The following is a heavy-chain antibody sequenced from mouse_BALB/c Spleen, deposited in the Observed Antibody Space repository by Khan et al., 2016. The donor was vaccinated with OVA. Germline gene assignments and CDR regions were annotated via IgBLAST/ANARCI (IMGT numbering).Heavy chain of an antibody. CDR2: INPTNGGT. CDR1: GYTFSSYY. D-gene: IGHD2-10*02. V-gene: IGHV1S81*02. Sequence: QVQLKESGAELVKPGASVKLSCKASGYTFSSYYMYWVKQRPGQGLEWIGGINPTNGGTNFNEKFKTKATLTVDKSSSTAYMQLSSLTSEDSAVYYCTRSGYANPFAYWGQGTLFTVSA. J-gene: IGHJ3*01. CDR3: TRSGYANPFAY.